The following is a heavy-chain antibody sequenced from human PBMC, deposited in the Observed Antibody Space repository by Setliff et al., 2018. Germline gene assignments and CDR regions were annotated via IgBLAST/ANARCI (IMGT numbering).Heavy chain of an antibody. V-gene: IGHV1-8*03. Sequence: ASVKVSCKAPGYTFTSYDINWVRQATGQGLEWMGWMNPNSGNTGYAQKFQGRVTITRNTSISTAYMELSSLRSGDTAVYYCARVKVIVGATPRTYYMDVWGKGTTVTV. CDR2: MNPNSGNT. J-gene: IGHJ6*03. CDR3: ARVKVIVGATPRTYYMDV. D-gene: IGHD1-26*01. CDR1: GYTFTSYD.